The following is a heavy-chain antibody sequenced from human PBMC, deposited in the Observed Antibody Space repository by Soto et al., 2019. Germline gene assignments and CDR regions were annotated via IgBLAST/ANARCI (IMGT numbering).Heavy chain of an antibody. D-gene: IGHD4-17*01. Sequence: ASVKVSCKASGYTFTSYGISWVRQAPGQGLEWMGWISAYNGNTNYAQKLQGRVTMTTDTSTSTAYMELRSLRHEDTAVYYCARDTYGDYPHYHYGIDVWRKGPRVTVSS. CDR2: ISAYNGNT. CDR3: ARDTYGDYPHYHYGIDV. CDR1: GYTFTSYG. V-gene: IGHV1-18*04. J-gene: IGHJ6*04.